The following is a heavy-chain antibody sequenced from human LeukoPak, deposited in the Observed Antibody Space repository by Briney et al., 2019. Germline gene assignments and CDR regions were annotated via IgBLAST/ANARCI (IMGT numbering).Heavy chain of an antibody. CDR2: ISSSSSYI. D-gene: IGHD3-10*01. CDR3: AKSYSLNLYYMDV. Sequence: PGGSLRLSCAASGFTFSSYSMNWVRQAPGKGLEWVSSISSSSSYIYYADSVKGRFTISRDNSKNTLYLQMNSLRAEDTAVYYCAKSYSLNLYYMDVWGKGTTVTVSS. CDR1: GFTFSSYS. V-gene: IGHV3-21*01. J-gene: IGHJ6*03.